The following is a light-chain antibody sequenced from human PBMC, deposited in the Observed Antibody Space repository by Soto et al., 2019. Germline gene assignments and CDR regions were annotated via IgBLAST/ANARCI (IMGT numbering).Light chain of an antibody. CDR2: GAS. CDR3: QQYNNWPPWT. J-gene: IGKJ1*01. CDR1: QSISSN. Sequence: ETVMTQSPATLSVSPGERATLSCRASQSISSNLAWYQQEPGQAPRLLIYGASTRATGIPARFSGSRSGTEFTLTISSLQSEDFAVYYCQQYNNWPPWTFGQGTKVEIK. V-gene: IGKV3-15*01.